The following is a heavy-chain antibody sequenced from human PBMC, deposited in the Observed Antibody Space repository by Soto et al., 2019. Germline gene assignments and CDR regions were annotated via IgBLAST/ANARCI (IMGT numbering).Heavy chain of an antibody. Sequence: QVQLQESGPGLVKPSGTLSLTCAVSGGSISSSNWWSWVRQPPGKGLEWIGEIYHSGSTNYNPSRRGRVTISVDKSKNQFSLKLSSVTAADTAVYYCARVRYGDYLGEYFQHWGQGTLVTVSS. CDR3: ARVRYGDYLGEYFQH. D-gene: IGHD4-17*01. CDR1: GGSISSSNW. CDR2: IYHSGST. V-gene: IGHV4-4*02. J-gene: IGHJ1*01.